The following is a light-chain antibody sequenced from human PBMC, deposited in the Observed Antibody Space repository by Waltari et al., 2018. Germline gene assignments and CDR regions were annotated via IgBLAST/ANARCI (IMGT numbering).Light chain of an antibody. V-gene: IGKV2-28*01. CDR2: LGS. CDR3: MQALQTPAT. CDR1: QRPLQSTGYNY. Sequence: DIVMTQSPLSLPVTPGEPAYIPCRSRQRPLQSTGYNYLDWYLQKPGQSPQLLIHLGSNRAPGVPDRFSGTGAGTDFTLKISRVEAEDVGIYYCMQALQTPATFGQGTRLEIK. J-gene: IGKJ5*01.